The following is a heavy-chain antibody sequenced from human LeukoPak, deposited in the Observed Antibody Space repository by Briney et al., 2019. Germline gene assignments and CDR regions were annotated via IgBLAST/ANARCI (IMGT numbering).Heavy chain of an antibody. CDR3: AVITIFGVVQTEPADC. D-gene: IGHD3-3*01. J-gene: IGHJ4*02. V-gene: IGHV4-39*01. CDR2: IYYSGST. CDR1: GGSISSSSYY. Sequence: ASETLSLTCTVSGGSISSSSYYWGWIRQPPGKGLEWIGSIYYSGSTYYNPSLKSRVTISVDTSKNQFSLKLSSVTAADTAVYYCAVITIFGVVQTEPADCWGQGTLVTVSS.